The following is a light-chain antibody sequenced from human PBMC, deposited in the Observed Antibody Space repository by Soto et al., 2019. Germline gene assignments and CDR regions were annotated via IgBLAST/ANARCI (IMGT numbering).Light chain of an antibody. J-gene: IGKJ1*01. CDR2: STS. CDR3: QQSSNIPWT. Sequence: IQLTQSPSSLSASVGDRVTVSCRSSQNIDNHLNWYVQRPGKAPELLIYSTSNLKSGVPSRFRGSGSGTHFSLTISGLQSEDFATYYCQQSSNIPWTFGQGTKVEIK. CDR1: QNIDNH. V-gene: IGKV1-39*01.